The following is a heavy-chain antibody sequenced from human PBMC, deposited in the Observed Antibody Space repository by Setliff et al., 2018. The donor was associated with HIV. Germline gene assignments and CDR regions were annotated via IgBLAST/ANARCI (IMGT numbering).Heavy chain of an antibody. J-gene: IGHJ4*02. D-gene: IGHD4-17*01. V-gene: IGHV4-34*01. CDR3: AIAPLESMMTTANYFDS. CDR1: GGSFSGDF. CDR2: IHHTGRT. Sequence: LSLTCAVSGGSFSGDFWTWIRQAPGKGLEWIGEIHHTGRTDYNPSLKGRVTISVDTSKSQFTLRLHPVTAADTAVYYCAIAPLESMMTTANYFDSWGQGTLVTVSS.